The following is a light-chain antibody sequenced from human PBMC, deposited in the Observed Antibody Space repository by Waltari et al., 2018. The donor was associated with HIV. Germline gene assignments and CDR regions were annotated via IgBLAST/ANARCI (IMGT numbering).Light chain of an antibody. V-gene: IGLV3-1*01. CDR1: QLGDKY. CDR2: PDN. CDR3: QTWDRPTVI. J-gene: IGLJ2*01. Sequence: YELTQPPSVAVSPGQTASITCSANQLGDKYVSWYQQKPGQSPVLVIYPDNKRPSGIPERYSASLSWNTATLTISGTLAMDEADYYCQTWDRPTVIFGGGTKLTV.